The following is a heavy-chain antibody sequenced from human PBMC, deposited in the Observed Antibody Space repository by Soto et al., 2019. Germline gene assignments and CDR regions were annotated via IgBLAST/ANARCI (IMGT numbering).Heavy chain of an antibody. D-gene: IGHD1-7*01. CDR3: ASQMGVTETYEHYYGMDV. CDR2: IIPIFGTA. J-gene: IGHJ6*02. V-gene: IGHV1-69*12. CDR1: GGTFSSYA. Sequence: QVQLVQSGAEVKKPGSSVKVSCKASGGTFSSYAISWVRQAPGQGLEWMGGIIPIFGTANYAQKFQGRVRITADESTSTAYMELSSLRSEDTAVYYCASQMGVTETYEHYYGMDVWGQGTTVTVSS.